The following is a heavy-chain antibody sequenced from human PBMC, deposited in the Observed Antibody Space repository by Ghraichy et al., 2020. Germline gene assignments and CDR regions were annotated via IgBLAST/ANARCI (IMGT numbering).Heavy chain of an antibody. CDR3: ARVKKYYYGSGSYIGWFDP. V-gene: IGHV4-34*01. D-gene: IGHD3-10*01. J-gene: IGHJ5*02. CDR1: GGSFSGYY. Sequence: SQTLSLTCAVYGGSFSGYYWSWIRQPPGKGLEWIGEINHSGSTNYNPSLKSRVTISVDTSKNQFSLKLSSVTAADTAVYYCARVKKYYYGSGSYIGWFDPWGQGTLVTVSS. CDR2: INHSGST.